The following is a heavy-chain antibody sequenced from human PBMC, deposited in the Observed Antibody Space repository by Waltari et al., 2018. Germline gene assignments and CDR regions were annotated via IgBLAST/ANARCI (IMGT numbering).Heavy chain of an antibody. Sequence: QLQLQESGPGLVKPSETLSLTCTVSGGSISSSSYYWGWLRQPPGKGLEWMGIIYPGDSDTRYSPSFQGQVTISADKSISTAYLQWSSLKASDTAMYYCARGRGVIEYYGMDVWGQGTTVTVSS. CDR1: GGSISSSSYY. V-gene: IGHV4-39*07. CDR2: IYPGDSDT. J-gene: IGHJ6*02. D-gene: IGHD2-21*01. CDR3: ARGRGVIEYYGMDV.